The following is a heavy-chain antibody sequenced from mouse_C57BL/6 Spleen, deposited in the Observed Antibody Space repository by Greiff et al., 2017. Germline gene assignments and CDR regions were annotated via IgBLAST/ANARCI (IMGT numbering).Heavy chain of an antibody. Sequence: QVQLQQPGAELVRPGTSVKLSCKASGYTFTSYWMHWVKQRPGQGLEWIGVIDPSDSYTNYNQKFKGKATLTVDTSSSTAYMQLSSLTSEDSAVYYCARQETGRRYVYFDYWGQGTTLTVSS. V-gene: IGHV1-59*01. CDR1: GYTFTSYW. CDR2: IDPSDSYT. D-gene: IGHD4-1*01. CDR3: ARQETGRRYVYFDY. J-gene: IGHJ2*01.